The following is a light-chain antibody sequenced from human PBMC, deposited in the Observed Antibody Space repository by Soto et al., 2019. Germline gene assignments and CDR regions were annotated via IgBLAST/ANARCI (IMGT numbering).Light chain of an antibody. J-gene: IGKJ1*01. Sequence: DIQMTQSPSSLSASVGDRVTITCRASQSIGSYVNWYQLKPGKAPNLLIYAASTLRSGVPSRFAGSGYGTDFSVTISNLLLEDVATYYCQQGYIIPRVFGQGTTEAIK. V-gene: IGKV1-39*01. CDR1: QSIGSY. CDR2: AAS. CDR3: QQGYIIPRV.